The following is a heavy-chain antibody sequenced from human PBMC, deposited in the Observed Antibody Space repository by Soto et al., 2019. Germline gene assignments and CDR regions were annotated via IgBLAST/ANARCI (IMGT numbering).Heavy chain of an antibody. V-gene: IGHV4-4*02. CDR1: GASVSSTYW. Sequence: SETLSLTCAVSGASVSSTYWWSWVRQPPGKGPEWIGEINHRGSANYNPSLKSRVTISVDISKSQFSLRLTSVTAADPAVYYCARYNAASGTYYFDFWGQGALVTVSS. D-gene: IGHD6-13*01. J-gene: IGHJ4*02. CDR3: ARYNAASGTYYFDF. CDR2: INHRGSA.